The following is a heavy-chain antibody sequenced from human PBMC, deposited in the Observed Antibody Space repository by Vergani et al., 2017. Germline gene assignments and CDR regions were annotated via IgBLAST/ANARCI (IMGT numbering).Heavy chain of an antibody. J-gene: IGHJ4*02. CDR2: IILNSGSI. CDR3: AKDADYYDSSGYYGD. Sequence: EVQLLESGGGLVQPGRSLRLSCAASGFTFDDYAMHWVRQATGKCMEWVPGIILNSGSIGYADSVKGRFTISRDNAKNSLYLQMNSLRAEDTALYYCAKDADYYDSSGYYGDWGQGTLVTVSS. D-gene: IGHD3-22*01. V-gene: IGHV3-9*01. CDR1: GFTFDDYA.